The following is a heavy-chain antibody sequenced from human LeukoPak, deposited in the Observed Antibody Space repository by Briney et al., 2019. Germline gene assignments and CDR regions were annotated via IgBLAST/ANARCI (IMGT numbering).Heavy chain of an antibody. CDR1: GFTFSSYW. CDR2: IKQDGSEK. V-gene: IGHV3-7*03. Sequence: GGSLRLSCAASGFTFSSYWMSWVRQAPGKGLEWVANIKQDGSEKYYVDSVKGRFTISGDNAKNSLYLQMNSLRAEDTAVYYCARATDLYCGDPEGYFDYWGQGTLVTVSS. D-gene: IGHD4-17*01. CDR3: ARATDLYCGDPEGYFDY. J-gene: IGHJ4*02.